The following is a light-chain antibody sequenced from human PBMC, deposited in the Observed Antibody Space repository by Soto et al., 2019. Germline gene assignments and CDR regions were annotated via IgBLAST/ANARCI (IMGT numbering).Light chain of an antibody. Sequence: QSVLTQPPSVSGAPGQRVTISCTGSSSNIGAGYDVHWYQQLPGTAPKLLIYGNSNRPSGVPDRFSGSKSGTSASLAITGLQAEDEADHYRQSYDSSLSGSVFGGGTKLTVL. V-gene: IGLV1-40*01. CDR3: QSYDSSLSGSV. CDR1: SSNIGAGYD. J-gene: IGLJ3*02. CDR2: GNS.